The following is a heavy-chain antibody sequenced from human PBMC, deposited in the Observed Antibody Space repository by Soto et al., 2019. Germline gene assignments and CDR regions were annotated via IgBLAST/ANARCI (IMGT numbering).Heavy chain of an antibody. J-gene: IGHJ5*02. CDR2: INDAGNT. Sequence: QVQLQQWGAGLLKPSETLSLTCAVYGGSFSGYYWNWMRQPPGEGLEWIGAINDAGNTFYNPSLKGRLTLSVDTSKNHFSLNLSSVTAADTAVYYFSRGTGGVRLGSWGQGTLVTVSS. D-gene: IGHD3-16*01. V-gene: IGHV4-34*01. CDR3: SRGTGGVRLGS. CDR1: GGSFSGYY.